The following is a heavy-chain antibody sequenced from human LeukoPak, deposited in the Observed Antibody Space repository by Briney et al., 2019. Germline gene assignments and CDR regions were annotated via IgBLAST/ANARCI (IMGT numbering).Heavy chain of an antibody. CDR3: TTGKEGYDFWSGLDY. Sequence: GGSLRLSCAASGFTFSNAWMSWVRQAPGKGVEWVGRIKSKTDGGTTDYAAPVKGRFTISRDDSKNTLYLQMNSLKTEDTAVYYCTTGKEGYDFWSGLDYWGQGTLVTVSS. CDR2: IKSKTDGGTT. D-gene: IGHD3-3*01. CDR1: GFTFSNAW. V-gene: IGHV3-15*01. J-gene: IGHJ4*02.